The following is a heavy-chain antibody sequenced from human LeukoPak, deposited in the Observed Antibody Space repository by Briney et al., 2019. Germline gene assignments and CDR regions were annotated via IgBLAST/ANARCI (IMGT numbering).Heavy chain of an antibody. V-gene: IGHV3-74*01. D-gene: IGHD3-22*01. J-gene: IGHJ3*02. CDR2: INSDGSST. CDR3: AKDYKGTYYYDSSGYYNDAFEI. Sequence: GGSLRLSCAASGFTFSSYWMHWVRQAPGKGLVWVSRINSDGSSTSYADSVKGRFTISRDNSKNTLYLQMNSLRAEDAAVYYCAKDYKGTYYYDSSGYYNDAFEIWGQGTMVTVSS. CDR1: GFTFSSYW.